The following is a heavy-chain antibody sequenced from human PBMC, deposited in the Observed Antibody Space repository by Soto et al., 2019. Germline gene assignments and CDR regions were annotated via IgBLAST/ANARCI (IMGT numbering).Heavy chain of an antibody. D-gene: IGHD5-18*01. V-gene: IGHV3-53*01. J-gene: IGHJ4*02. Sequence: PGGSLRLSCAASGFTVSSNYMSWVRLAPGKGLQWVSVIYSSGSTYYEDSAKGRFTISRDNPKNTLYLQMNSLRVEDTAVYYCARENSYPYFDFWGQGTQVTVSS. CDR1: GFTVSSNY. CDR2: IYSSGST. CDR3: ARENSYPYFDF.